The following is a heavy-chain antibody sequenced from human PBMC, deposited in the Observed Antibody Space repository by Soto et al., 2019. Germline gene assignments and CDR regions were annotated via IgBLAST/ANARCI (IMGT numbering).Heavy chain of an antibody. V-gene: IGHV5-10-1*01. CDR3: AGRIAADLGMDV. CDR2: IDPSDSYT. D-gene: IGHD6-25*01. Sequence: GESLKISCKGSGYIFTSYWISCFLQMPGKGLEWMGRIDPSDSYTNYSPSFQGHVTISADKSISTAYLQWSSLKASDTAMYYCAGRIAADLGMDVWGQGTTVTVSS. CDR1: GYIFTSYW. J-gene: IGHJ6*02.